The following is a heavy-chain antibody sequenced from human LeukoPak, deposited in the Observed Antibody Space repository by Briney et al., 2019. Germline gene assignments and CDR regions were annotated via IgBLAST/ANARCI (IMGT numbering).Heavy chain of an antibody. V-gene: IGHV4-59*01. CDR2: VYYTGST. J-gene: IGHJ6*04. CDR1: GGSISYY. Sequence: SETLSLTCTVSGGSISYYYSWIRPPPGKGLAWIGYVYYTGSTNYNPSLRSRVTISLDTSRNQFSLNLSSVTAADTAVYYCARDPGTPYYFYGLDVWGKGTTVTVSS. CDR3: ARDPGTPYYFYGLDV. D-gene: IGHD3-10*01.